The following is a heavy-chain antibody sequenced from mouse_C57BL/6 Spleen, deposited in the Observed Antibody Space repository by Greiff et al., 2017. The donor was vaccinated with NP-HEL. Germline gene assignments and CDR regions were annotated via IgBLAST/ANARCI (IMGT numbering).Heavy chain of an antibody. CDR3: ARNWALDY. Sequence: VQLVESGAELVRPGTSVKVSCKASGYAFTNYLIEWVKQRPGQGLEWIGVINPGSGGTNYNEKFKGKATLTADKSSSTAYMQLSSLTSEDSAVYFCARNWALDYWGQGTTLTVSS. J-gene: IGHJ2*01. CDR2: INPGSGGT. D-gene: IGHD4-1*01. CDR1: GYAFTNYL. V-gene: IGHV1-54*01.